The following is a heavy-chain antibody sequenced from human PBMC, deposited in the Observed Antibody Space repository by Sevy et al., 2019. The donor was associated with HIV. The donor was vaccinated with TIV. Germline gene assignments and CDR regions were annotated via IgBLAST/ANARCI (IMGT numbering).Heavy chain of an antibody. V-gene: IGHV4-39*01. CDR1: GGSISSSSYY. CDR3: ARGPVAGTSPFFDY. D-gene: IGHD6-19*01. Sequence: SETLSLTCTVSGGSISSSSYYWGWIRQPPGKGLEWIGSIYYSGSTYYNPSLKSRVTISVDTSKNQFSLKLSSVTAVDTAVYYCARGPVAGTSPFFDYWGQGTLVTVSS. J-gene: IGHJ4*02. CDR2: IYYSGST.